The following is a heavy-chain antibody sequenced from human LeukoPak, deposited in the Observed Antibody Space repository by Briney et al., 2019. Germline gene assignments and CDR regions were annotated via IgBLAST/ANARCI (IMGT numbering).Heavy chain of an antibody. Sequence: GGSLRLSCAASGFTFSSYGMHWVRQAPGKGLEWVAVIWYDGSNKYYADSVKGRFTISRDNSKNTLYLQMNSLRAEDTAVYYCATEIAAAGPFDYWGQGTQVTVSS. CDR2: IWYDGSNK. V-gene: IGHV3-33*01. J-gene: IGHJ4*02. CDR3: ATEIAAAGPFDY. CDR1: GFTFSSYG. D-gene: IGHD6-13*01.